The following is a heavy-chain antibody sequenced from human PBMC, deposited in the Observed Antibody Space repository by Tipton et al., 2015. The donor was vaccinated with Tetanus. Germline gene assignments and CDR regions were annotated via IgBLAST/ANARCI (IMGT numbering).Heavy chain of an antibody. CDR2: IYNSGST. CDR3: ARDQARGARGWNYFDN. CDR1: GGSISSGGYY. Sequence: LVKPTQTLSLTCTVSGGSISSGGYYWSWIRQHPGKGLEWIGDIYNSGSTYYNPSLKSRVTLLVDTTKNQFSLKWKSVTAADTGVYYCARDQARGARGWNYFDNWGQGSLVTVST. V-gene: IGHV4-31*03. J-gene: IGHJ4*02. D-gene: IGHD1-26*01.